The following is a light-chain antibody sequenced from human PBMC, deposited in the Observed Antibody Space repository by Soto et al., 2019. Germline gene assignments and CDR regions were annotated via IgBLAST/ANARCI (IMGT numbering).Light chain of an antibody. CDR2: GAS. CDR3: QQYGGSALYT. V-gene: IGKV3-20*01. CDR1: QSVSSSY. Sequence: EIVLTQSPGTLSLSSGERATLSCRASQSVSSSYLAWYQQKPGQAPRLLIYGASSRATGIPDRFSGSGSGTDFTLTISRLEPEDFAVYYCQQYGGSALYTFGQGTKLEIK. J-gene: IGKJ2*01.